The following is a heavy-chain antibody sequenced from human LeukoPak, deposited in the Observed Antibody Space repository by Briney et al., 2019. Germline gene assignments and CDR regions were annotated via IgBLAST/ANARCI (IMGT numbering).Heavy chain of an antibody. CDR2: FDPEDGET. Sequence: ASVKVSCKASGYTFTSYGISWVRQAPGKGLEWMGGFDPEDGETIYAQKFQGRVTMTEDTSTDTAYMELSSLRSEDTTVYYCATGPELREPTCDYWGQGTLVTVSS. J-gene: IGHJ4*02. D-gene: IGHD1-14*01. CDR1: GYTFTSYG. V-gene: IGHV1-24*01. CDR3: ATGPELREPTCDY.